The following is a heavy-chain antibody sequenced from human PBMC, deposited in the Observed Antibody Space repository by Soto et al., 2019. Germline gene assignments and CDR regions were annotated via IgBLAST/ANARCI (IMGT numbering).Heavy chain of an antibody. CDR2: IIPIFGTA. CDR3: ARARLYCGGDCYVISYFDY. Sequence: SVKVSCKASGGTFSSYAISWVRQAPGQGLEWMGGIIPIFGTANYAQKFQGRVTITADESTSTAYMELSSLRSEDTAVYYCARARLYCGGDCYVISYFDYWGQGTLVTVSS. V-gene: IGHV1-69*13. J-gene: IGHJ4*02. D-gene: IGHD2-21*02. CDR1: GGTFSSYA.